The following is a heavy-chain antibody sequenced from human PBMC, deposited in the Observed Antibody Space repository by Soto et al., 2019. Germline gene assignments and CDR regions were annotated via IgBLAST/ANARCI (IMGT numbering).Heavy chain of an antibody. V-gene: IGHV1-18*01. D-gene: IGHD4-17*01. Sequence: ASVKVSCKASGYSFTRYGIGWARQAPGQGLEWMGWINAYNGNTNYVQKFQGRLTMTTDTSTSTAYMELRSLRSEDTAVYYCARVIKYGDYSRWFDPWGPGTLVTVAS. CDR1: GYSFTRYG. J-gene: IGHJ5*02. CDR3: ARVIKYGDYSRWFDP. CDR2: INAYNGNT.